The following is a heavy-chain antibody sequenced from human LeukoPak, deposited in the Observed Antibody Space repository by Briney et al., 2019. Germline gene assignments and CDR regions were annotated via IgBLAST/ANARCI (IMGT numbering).Heavy chain of an antibody. V-gene: IGHV3-21*01. D-gene: IGHD3-10*01. CDR1: GFTFSSYS. Sequence: GGSLRLSCAASGFTFSSYSMNWVRQAPGKGLEWVSSISSGSTYIYYADSVKGRFTISRDNAKNSLYLQMNSLRAEDTAVYYCASDYMVRGVIVYWGQGTLVTVSS. CDR2: ISSGSTYI. J-gene: IGHJ4*02. CDR3: ASDYMVRGVIVY.